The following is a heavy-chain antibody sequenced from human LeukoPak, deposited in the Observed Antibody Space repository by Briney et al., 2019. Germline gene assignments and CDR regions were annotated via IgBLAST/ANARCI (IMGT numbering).Heavy chain of an antibody. J-gene: IGHJ4*02. CDR3: ASGGIRWTTSGFPFDY. Sequence: ASVKVSCKASGYTFTNYAISWVRQAPGQGLEWMGWISVYNGNTNYAQKLQGRVTMTTDTSTSTAYMELRSLRSDDTAVYYCASGGIRWTTSGFPFDYWGQGTLVTVSS. CDR2: ISVYNGNT. CDR1: GYTFTNYA. V-gene: IGHV1-18*01. D-gene: IGHD2-15*01.